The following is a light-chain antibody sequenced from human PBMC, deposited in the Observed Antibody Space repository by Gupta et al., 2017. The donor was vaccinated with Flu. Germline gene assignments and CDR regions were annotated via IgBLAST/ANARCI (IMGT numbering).Light chain of an antibody. J-gene: IGLJ2*01. V-gene: IGLV2-14*01. Sequence: QSALTQPASVSGSPGQSITISCTGTSSDVGGYNYVSWYQHHPGKVPELMIYEVSSRPAGTSHRFSGSKSGNTASLTISGLQAEDEADYYCSSYTSSDTLVFGGGTKLTVL. CDR2: EVS. CDR3: SSYTSSDTLV. CDR1: SSDVGGYNY.